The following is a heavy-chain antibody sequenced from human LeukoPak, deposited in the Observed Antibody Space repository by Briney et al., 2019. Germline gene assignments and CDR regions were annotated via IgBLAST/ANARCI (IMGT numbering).Heavy chain of an antibody. CDR1: GFTFSSYS. Sequence: GGSLRLSCAASGFTFSSYSMNWVRQAPGKGPEWVSYISSSSSTIYYADSVKGRSAISRDNAKNSLYLQMNSLRAEDTAVYYCARGGWELHLDYWGQGTLVTVSS. J-gene: IGHJ4*02. D-gene: IGHD1-26*01. V-gene: IGHV3-48*01. CDR2: ISSSSSTI. CDR3: ARGGWELHLDY.